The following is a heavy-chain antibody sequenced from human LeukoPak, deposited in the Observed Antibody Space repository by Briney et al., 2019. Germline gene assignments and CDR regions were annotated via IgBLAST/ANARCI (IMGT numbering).Heavy chain of an antibody. J-gene: IGHJ3*02. CDR2: ISSNGGST. V-gene: IGHV3-64*01. D-gene: IGHD3-22*01. CDR1: GFTFSSYA. Sequence: QPGGSLILSCAASGFTFSSYAMHWVCQAPGKGLEYVSAISSNGGSTYYANSVKGRFSISRDNSKNTLYLQMGSLRAEDTAVYYCARAQPITMTRGAFDIWGQGTMVTVSS. CDR3: ARAQPITMTRGAFDI.